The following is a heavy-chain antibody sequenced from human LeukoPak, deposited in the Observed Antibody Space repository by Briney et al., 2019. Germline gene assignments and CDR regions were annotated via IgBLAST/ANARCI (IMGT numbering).Heavy chain of an antibody. V-gene: IGHV3-49*03. D-gene: IGHD3-10*01. J-gene: IGHJ6*03. CDR2: IRSKAYGGTT. CDR1: GFTFGDYA. CDR3: RWFEELTYYYYMDV. Sequence: GGSLRLSCTASGFTFGDYAMSWFRQAPGKGLEWVGFIRSKAYGGTTEYAASVKGRFTISRDDSKSIAYLQMNSLKTEDTAVYYCRWFEELTYYYYMDVWGKGTTVTVSS.